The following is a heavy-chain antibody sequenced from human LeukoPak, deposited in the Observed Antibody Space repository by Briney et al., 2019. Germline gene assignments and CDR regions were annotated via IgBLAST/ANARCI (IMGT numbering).Heavy chain of an antibody. J-gene: IGHJ5*02. CDR1: GYTFTGYY. CDR2: INPNSGGT. Sequence: GASVKVSCKASGYTFTGYYMHWVRQAPGQGLEWMGWINPNSGGTNYAQKFQGRVTMTRDTSISTAYMELSRLRSDDTAVYYCAREGFTVTTFGDDTDNWFDPWGQGTLVTVSS. V-gene: IGHV1-2*02. D-gene: IGHD4-17*01. CDR3: AREGFTVTTFGDDTDNWFDP.